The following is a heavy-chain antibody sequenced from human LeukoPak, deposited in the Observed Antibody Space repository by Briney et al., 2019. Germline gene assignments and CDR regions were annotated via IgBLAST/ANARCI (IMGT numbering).Heavy chain of an antibody. J-gene: IGHJ5*02. V-gene: IGHV4-34*01. CDR1: GGSFSHNY. Sequence: SETLSLTCAVYGGSFSHNYWTWVRQTPGRGLEWIGEINHSGDISGHNPSLGSRVTISVDSSKKQFSLTLTSVPAAETGIYFCARVPDITARPCDTWGQGTPVIVSS. CDR2: INHSGDIS. D-gene: IGHD1-1*01. CDR3: ARVPDITARPCDT.